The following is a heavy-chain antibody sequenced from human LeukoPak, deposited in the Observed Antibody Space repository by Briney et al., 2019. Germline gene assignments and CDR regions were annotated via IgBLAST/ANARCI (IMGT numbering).Heavy chain of an antibody. V-gene: IGHV4-59*08. CDR3: ARQPRLLWFGDRIGAFDI. D-gene: IGHD3-10*01. Sequence: PSETLSLTCTVSGGSISSYYWSWIRQPPGKGLEWIGYIYYSGSTNYNPSLKSRVTISVDTSKNQFSLKRSSVTAADTAVYYCARQPRLLWFGDRIGAFDIWGQGTMVTVSS. CDR1: GGSISSYY. CDR2: IYYSGST. J-gene: IGHJ3*02.